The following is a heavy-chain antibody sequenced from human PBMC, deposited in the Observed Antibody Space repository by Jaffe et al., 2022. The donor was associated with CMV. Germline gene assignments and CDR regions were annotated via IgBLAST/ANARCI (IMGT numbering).Heavy chain of an antibody. CDR2: IYPSGST. Sequence: QVQLQESGPGLVKPSGTLSLTCAVSRGTIDSGNWWSWVRQSPGKGLEWIGEIYPSGSTKYNPSLKSRVTVSIDKSKNQFSLRLSSVTAADTAVYYCARAAHIVAGTAIMSWLDPWGQGILVTVSS. D-gene: IGHD2-21*02. CDR1: RGTIDSGNW. V-gene: IGHV4-4*02. J-gene: IGHJ5*02. CDR3: ARAAHIVAGTAIMSWLDP.